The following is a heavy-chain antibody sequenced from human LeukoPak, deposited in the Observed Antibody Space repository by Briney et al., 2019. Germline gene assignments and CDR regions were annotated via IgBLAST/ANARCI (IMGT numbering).Heavy chain of an antibody. CDR1: GYTFTSYA. CDR2: INTNTGNP. Sequence: ASVKVSCKASGYTFTSYAMNWVRQAPGQGLEWMGWINTNTGNPTYAQGFTGRFVFSLDTSVSTAYLQISSLKAEDTAVYYCARELPLTGYSSGWYLGPLDYWGQGTLVTVSS. V-gene: IGHV7-4-1*02. D-gene: IGHD6-19*01. CDR3: ARELPLTGYSSGWYLGPLDY. J-gene: IGHJ4*02.